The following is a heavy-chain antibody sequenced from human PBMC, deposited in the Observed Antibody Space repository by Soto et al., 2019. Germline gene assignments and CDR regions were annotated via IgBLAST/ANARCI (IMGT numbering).Heavy chain of an antibody. V-gene: IGHV4-31*03. CDR1: GGSISSGGYY. D-gene: IGHD6-6*01. CDR2: IYYSGST. Sequence: PSETLSLTCTVSGGSISSGGYYWSWIRQHPGKGLEWIGYIYYSGSTYYNPSLKSRVTISVDTSKNQFSLKLSSVTAADTAVYYCARDRVRQLEGTYYGMDVWGQGTTVTVS. CDR3: ARDRVRQLEGTYYGMDV. J-gene: IGHJ6*02.